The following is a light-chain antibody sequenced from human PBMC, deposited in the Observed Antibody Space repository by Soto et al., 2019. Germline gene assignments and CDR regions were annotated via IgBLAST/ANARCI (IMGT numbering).Light chain of an antibody. CDR3: AAWDDSLNGLV. Sequence: QSVLTQPPSASGTPGQRVTISCSGSSSNIGSNAVNWYQQLPGKAPKLLIYSDNQGPSGVPDRFSGSKSDTSASLAISGLQSDDEADYYCAAWDDSLNGLVFGGGTKLTVL. J-gene: IGLJ2*01. CDR1: SSNIGSNA. V-gene: IGLV1-44*01. CDR2: SDN.